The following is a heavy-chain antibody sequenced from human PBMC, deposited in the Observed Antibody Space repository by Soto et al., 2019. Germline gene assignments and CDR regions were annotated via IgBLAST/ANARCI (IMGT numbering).Heavy chain of an antibody. CDR3: AITRYYYGSGSYYNAPNLFDY. J-gene: IGHJ4*02. D-gene: IGHD3-10*01. CDR1: GFTFSSYS. V-gene: IGHV3-48*01. CDR2: ISSSSSTI. Sequence: GGSLRLSCAASGFTFSSYSMNWVRQAPGKGLEWVSYISSSSSTIYYADPVKGRFTISRDNAKNSLYLQMNSLRAEDTAVYYCAITRYYYGSGSYYNAPNLFDYWGQGTLVTVSS.